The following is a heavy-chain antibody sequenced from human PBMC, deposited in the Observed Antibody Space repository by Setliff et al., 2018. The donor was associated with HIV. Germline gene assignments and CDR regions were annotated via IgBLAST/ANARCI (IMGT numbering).Heavy chain of an antibody. D-gene: IGHD3-22*01. CDR3: ARSGLYDSSGYYLEYFDY. Sequence: SETLSLTCTVSGGSISSHYWSWIRQPPGKGLEWIGYIYYSGSTNHKPSLKSRVTISADWHRNQFSLKLSSVTAADTAVYYCARSGLYDSSGYYLEYFDYWGQGTLVTVSS. J-gene: IGHJ4*02. V-gene: IGHV4-59*11. CDR1: GGSISSHY. CDR2: IYYSGST.